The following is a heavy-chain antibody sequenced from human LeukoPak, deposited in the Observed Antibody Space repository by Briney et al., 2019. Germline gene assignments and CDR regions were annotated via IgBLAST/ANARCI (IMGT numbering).Heavy chain of an antibody. CDR2: VYYSGST. Sequence: ASETLSLTCVVSGGSVSGYYWGWIRQPPGRGLEWIGYVYYSGSTNYNPSFKSRITISVDTSRNQFSLQLSSVTAADTAVYYCARIHRYCSGGACYVLDNWGQGTLVAVSS. J-gene: IGHJ4*02. V-gene: IGHV4-59*02. D-gene: IGHD2-15*01. CDR3: ARIHRYCSGGACYVLDN. CDR1: GGSVSGYY.